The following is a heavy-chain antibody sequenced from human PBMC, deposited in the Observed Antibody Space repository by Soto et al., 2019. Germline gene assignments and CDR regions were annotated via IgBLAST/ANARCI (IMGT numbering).Heavy chain of an antibody. CDR1: GYSFTSYG. CDR3: ARDGYSSGWFFDY. CDR2: ISAYNGNT. V-gene: IGHV1-18*03. D-gene: IGHD6-19*01. Sequence: ASGRVSCKASGYSFTSYGISWVRQATGQGLEWMGWISAYNGNTNYAQKLQGRVTMTTDTSTSTAYMELRSLRSDDMAVYYCARDGYSSGWFFDYWAQGTLVTVSS. J-gene: IGHJ4*02.